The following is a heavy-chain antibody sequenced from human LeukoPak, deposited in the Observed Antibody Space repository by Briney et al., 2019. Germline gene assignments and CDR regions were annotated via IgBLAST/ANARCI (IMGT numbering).Heavy chain of an antibody. CDR3: ARDPAMTFNWFDP. J-gene: IGHJ5*02. CDR2: IYHSGTA. D-gene: IGHD2-21*02. CDR1: GYSIGSGYY. Sequence: SETLSLTCAVSGYSIGSGYYWAWLRQPPGKGLEWIASIYHSGTAYSNPSLQSRVNLSVDTSKNQFSLKVSSVTAADTAVYYCARDPAMTFNWFDPWGQGTLVTVSS. V-gene: IGHV4-38-2*02.